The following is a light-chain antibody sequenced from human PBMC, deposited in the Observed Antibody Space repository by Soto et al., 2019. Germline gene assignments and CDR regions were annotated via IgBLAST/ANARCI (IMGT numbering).Light chain of an antibody. J-gene: IGLJ7*01. CDR3: CSYAGSTALYV. CDR2: EVN. V-gene: IGLV2-8*01. Sequence: QSALTQPPSASGSPGHSVTLSCTGTSSDVGGYNYVSWYQQHPGKAPKLIISEVNKRPSGVPDRFSGSKSGNTASLTISGLQAEDEADYYCCSYAGSTALYVFGSGTQLTVL. CDR1: SSDVGGYNY.